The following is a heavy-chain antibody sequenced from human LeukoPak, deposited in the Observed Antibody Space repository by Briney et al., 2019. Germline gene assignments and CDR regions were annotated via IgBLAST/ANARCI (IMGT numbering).Heavy chain of an antibody. D-gene: IGHD3-10*01. V-gene: IGHV4-34*01. CDR2: INHSGST. CDR1: GGSFSGYY. J-gene: IGHJ6*03. CDR3: ARGIRAPNYKYGSGSYYSYYYYYMDV. Sequence: SETLSLTCAVHGGSFSGYYWSWIRQPPGKGLEWIGEINHSGSTNYNPSLKSRVTISVDTSKNQFSLKLSSVTAADTAVYYCARGIRAPNYKYGSGSYYSYYYYYMDVWGKGTTVTVSS.